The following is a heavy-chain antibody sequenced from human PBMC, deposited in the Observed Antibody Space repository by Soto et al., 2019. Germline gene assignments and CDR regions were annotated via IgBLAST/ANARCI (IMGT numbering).Heavy chain of an antibody. J-gene: IGHJ6*02. CDR2: IWYVGIEK. CDR1: GFAFNSYG. Sequence: PGGSLRLSCAASGFAFNSYGMHWVRQAPGKGLEWVAVIWYVGIEKYYADSVKGRLTISRDNSRSTLYLQMNSLRAEDAAVYYCARAVFFGVANQYYYFYYGLDVWGQGTTVTVSS. V-gene: IGHV3-33*01. CDR3: ARAVFFGVANQYYYFYYGLDV. D-gene: IGHD3-3*01.